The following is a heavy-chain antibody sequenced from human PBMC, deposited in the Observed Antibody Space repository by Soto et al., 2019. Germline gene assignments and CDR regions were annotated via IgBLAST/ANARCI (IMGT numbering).Heavy chain of an antibody. CDR3: ARVPDGNYDFRSGSKKIDS. V-gene: IGHV4-61*01. CDR2: IYYSGST. Sequence: SETLSLTCTVSGGSVSSGIYYWSWIRHPPGNGLEWIGYIYYSGSTNYNPSLKSRVTISVDTSKNQFSLKLSSVTAADTAVYYCARVPDGNYDFRSGSKKIDSWGPGPMMTVYS. J-gene: IGHJ4*02. CDR1: GGSVSSGIYY. D-gene: IGHD3-3*01.